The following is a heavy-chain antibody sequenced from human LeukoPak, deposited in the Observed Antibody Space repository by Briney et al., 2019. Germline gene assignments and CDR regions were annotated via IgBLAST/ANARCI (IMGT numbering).Heavy chain of an antibody. J-gene: IGHJ4*02. CDR1: GFVFNKAW. Sequence: GGSLRLSCAASGFVFNKAWMNWVRQAPGKGPEWVGRIKSKNDGGTADYGSPVKGRFTISRDDSKNTLYLQMNSLISDDTAIYYCTPVMVEDRGFWGQGTLVTVSS. V-gene: IGHV3-15*01. D-gene: IGHD2-15*01. CDR3: TPVMVEDRGF. CDR2: IKSKNDGGTA.